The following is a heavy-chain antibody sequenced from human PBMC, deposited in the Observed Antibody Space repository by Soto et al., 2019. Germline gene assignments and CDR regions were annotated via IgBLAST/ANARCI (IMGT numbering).Heavy chain of an antibody. D-gene: IGHD3-16*01. J-gene: IGHJ4*02. CDR3: AHSRALILLWSFDY. V-gene: IGHV2-5*02. CDR2: IYWDDDK. CDR1: GFSLSNGGVG. Sequence: SGPTLVNPTQTLTLTCTFSGFSLSNGGVGVGWIRQPPGKALEWLALIYWDDDKRYSPSLKSRLTITKDTSKNQVVLTMTNMDPVDTATYYCAHSRALILLWSFDYWGQGTLVTVSS.